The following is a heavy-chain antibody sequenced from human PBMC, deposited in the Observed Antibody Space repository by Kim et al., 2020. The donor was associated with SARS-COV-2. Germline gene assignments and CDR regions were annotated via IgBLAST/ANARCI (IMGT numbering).Heavy chain of an antibody. Sequence: GGSLRLSCAASGFTFSSYSMNWVRQAPGKGLEWVSYISSSSTIYYADSVKGRFTISRDNAKNSLYLQMNSLRAEDTAVYYCAREITGGSGYFDYWGQGTLVTVSS. J-gene: IGHJ4*02. V-gene: IGHV3-48*04. D-gene: IGHD7-27*01. CDR2: ISSSSTI. CDR3: AREITGGSGYFDY. CDR1: GFTFSSYS.